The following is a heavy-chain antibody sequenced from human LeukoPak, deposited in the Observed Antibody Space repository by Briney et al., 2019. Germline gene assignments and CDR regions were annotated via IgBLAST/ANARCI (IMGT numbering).Heavy chain of an antibody. CDR2: VIPMFGKA. D-gene: IGHD5-12*01. V-gene: IGHV1-69*13. J-gene: IGHJ3*02. CDR3: AKEVAGLRTDDGEAFDI. Sequence: GASVKVSCKASGYTFTSYAMNWVRQAPGQGLEWMGGVIPMFGKAVYSQIFQGKVTITADEFMNTTYMELSSLRSDDTAVYYCAKEVAGLRTDDGEAFDIWGQGTMVSVSS. CDR1: GYTFTSYA.